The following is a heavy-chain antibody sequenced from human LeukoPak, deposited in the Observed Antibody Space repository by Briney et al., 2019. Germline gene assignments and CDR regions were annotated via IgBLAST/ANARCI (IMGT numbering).Heavy chain of an antibody. V-gene: IGHV1-8*03. CDR1: VYTFTSYE. CDR3: ERGYTDLRHLYMDV. J-gene: IGHJ6*03. CDR2: MNAKSGKT. D-gene: IGHD3-3*01. Sequence: GASVKVSCKASVYTFTSYEINWVRQATGQRLEWMGLMNAKSGKTGYAQKFQGRVTITRKTSVTTAYMELRRVRSENTAWYLSERGYTDLRHLYMDVWGTAITVTVSS.